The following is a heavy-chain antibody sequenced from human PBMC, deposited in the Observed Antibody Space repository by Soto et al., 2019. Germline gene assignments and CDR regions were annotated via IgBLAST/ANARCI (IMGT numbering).Heavy chain of an antibody. V-gene: IGHV3-74*01. CDR3: ARGGVYAYYKDI. Sequence: EVQLVESGGGLFQPGGSLSLSCAASGFTFSSHWMHWARQTPGKGLVWVARINPDGSTTNYADSVKGRFNVSRDNAENTVFLQMNSLRAEDTAIYYCARGGVYAYYKDIWGQGTLVSVSS. CDR2: INPDGSTT. J-gene: IGHJ4*02. CDR1: GFTFSSHW. D-gene: IGHD3-16*01.